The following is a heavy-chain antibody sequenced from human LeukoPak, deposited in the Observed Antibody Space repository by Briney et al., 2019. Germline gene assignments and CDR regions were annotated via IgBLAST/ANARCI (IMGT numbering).Heavy chain of an antibody. D-gene: IGHD2-21*01. V-gene: IGHV4-34*01. J-gene: IGHJ4*02. CDR1: GASPSAYW. Sequence: SETRSLTCAVYGASPSAYWWSWIRHPPGEGLEWIGEINQSESTNYNPTLKSRVTISGDTSKNQFSLKLRSVSAADTAVYYCANVRGESYWGRGTLVSVSS. CDR3: ANVRGESY. CDR2: INQSEST.